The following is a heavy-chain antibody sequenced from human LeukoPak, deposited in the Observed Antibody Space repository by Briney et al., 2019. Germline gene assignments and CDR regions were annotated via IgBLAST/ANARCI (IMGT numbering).Heavy chain of an antibody. CDR2: ISGSGGST. CDR1: GFTFSSYA. J-gene: IGHJ4*02. D-gene: IGHD3-22*01. CDR3: AKAPWEAMIVVVITPYYFDY. V-gene: IGHV3-23*01. Sequence: PGGSLRLSCAASGFTFSSYAMSWVRQAPGKGLEWVSAISGSGGSTYYADSVKGRFTISRDNSKNTLYLQMNSLRAEDTAVYYCAKAPWEAMIVVVITPYYFDYWGQGTLVTVSS.